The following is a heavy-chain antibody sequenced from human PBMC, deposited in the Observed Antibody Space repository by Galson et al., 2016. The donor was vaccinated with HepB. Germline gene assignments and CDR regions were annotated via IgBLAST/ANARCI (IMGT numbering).Heavy chain of an antibody. Sequence: SLRLSCAASGFSFSNYNMNWVRQAPGKGLEWVPSITSSRNYMYYADSVRGRFTISRDNAKNSLFLQMNSLRAEDTALYYCAKVLFWKHRPDDAFDFWGQGTMVTVSS. V-gene: IGHV3-21*01. CDR2: ITSSRNYM. J-gene: IGHJ3*01. CDR1: GFSFSNYN. D-gene: IGHD3-3*01. CDR3: AKVLFWKHRPDDAFDF.